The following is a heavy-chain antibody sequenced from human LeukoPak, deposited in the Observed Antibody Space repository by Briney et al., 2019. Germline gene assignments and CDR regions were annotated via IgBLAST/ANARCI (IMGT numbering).Heavy chain of an antibody. D-gene: IGHD6-19*01. Sequence: GGSLRLSCAASGFTFSSYGMHWVRQAPGKGLEWVAFIRYDGSNKYYADSVKGRFTISRDNSKNTVYLQINNLRDEDTAVYYCARIGASYSSGCYWGQGTLVTVSS. CDR1: GFTFSSYG. J-gene: IGHJ4*02. CDR2: IRYDGSNK. V-gene: IGHV3-30*02. CDR3: ARIGASYSSGCY.